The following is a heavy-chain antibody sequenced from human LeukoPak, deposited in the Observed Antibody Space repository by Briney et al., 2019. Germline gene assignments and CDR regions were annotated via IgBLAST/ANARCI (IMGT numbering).Heavy chain of an antibody. V-gene: IGHV1-18*01. J-gene: IGHJ6*03. CDR3: ARVRYDILTGYYYYMDV. Sequence: ASVKVSCKTFGYPFSSCGINWVRQAPGQGLEWMGWISGYNGDTNYAQKFQGRVTMTTDTSTNTAYMELRSLRSDDTAVYYCARVRYDILTGYYYYMDVWGKGTTVTISS. CDR2: ISGYNGDT. D-gene: IGHD3-9*01. CDR1: GYPFSSCG.